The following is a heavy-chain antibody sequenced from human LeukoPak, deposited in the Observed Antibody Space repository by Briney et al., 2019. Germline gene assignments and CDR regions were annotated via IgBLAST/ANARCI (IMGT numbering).Heavy chain of an antibody. V-gene: IGHV2-5*02. CDR3: AHRYSKYFDF. J-gene: IGHJ4*02. CDR2: IFWDDDE. Sequence: TGPTLVNPTQTLTLTCTFSGFSLSTSGVGVGWIRQPPGIALECLALIFWDDDERYSPSLKSRLTITKDTSKNQVVVTMTNMDPVDTATYYCAHRYSKYFDFWGQGTLVTVAS. CDR1: GFSLSTSGVG. D-gene: IGHD2-15*01.